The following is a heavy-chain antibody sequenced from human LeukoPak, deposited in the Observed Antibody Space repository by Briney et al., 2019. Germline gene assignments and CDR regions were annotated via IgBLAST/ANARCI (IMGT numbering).Heavy chain of an antibody. Sequence: PSETLSLTCTVSGGSISSYYWSWIRQPPGKGLEWIGYIYYTGSTNYNPSLKSRVTISVDTSKNQFSLKLSSVTAADTAVYYCARDSGVRGVITDAFDIWGQGTMVTVSS. CDR1: GGSISSYY. CDR3: ARDSGVRGVITDAFDI. CDR2: IYYTGST. J-gene: IGHJ3*02. V-gene: IGHV4-59*01. D-gene: IGHD3-10*01.